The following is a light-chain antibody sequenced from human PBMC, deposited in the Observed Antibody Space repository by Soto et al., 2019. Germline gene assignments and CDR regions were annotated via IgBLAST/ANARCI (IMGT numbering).Light chain of an antibody. CDR1: TSNIGTNY. V-gene: IGLV1-47*01. CDR3: AGWDESLTGV. CDR2: QND. Sequence: QSVLTQPPSVSGTPGQTVTISCSGGTSNIGTNYVYWFRQLPGTAPKLLIYQNDQRPSGVPDRFSASKSGTSASLAINGLRPDDEADYYCAGWDESLTGVFGGGTKLTVL. J-gene: IGLJ3*02.